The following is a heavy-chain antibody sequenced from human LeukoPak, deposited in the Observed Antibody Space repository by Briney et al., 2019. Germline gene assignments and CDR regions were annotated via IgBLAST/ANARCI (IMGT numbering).Heavy chain of an antibody. CDR2: IWYDGSNK. J-gene: IGHJ5*02. Sequence: QSGGSLRLSCAASGFTFSSYGMHWVRQAPGKGLEWVAVIWYDGSNKYYADSVKGRFTISRDNSKNTLYLQMNSLRTDDTAFYYCAKCDDYYGLPFDPWGQGTLVIVSS. CDR1: GFTFSSYG. D-gene: IGHD3-10*01. CDR3: AKCDDYYGLPFDP. V-gene: IGHV3-30*02.